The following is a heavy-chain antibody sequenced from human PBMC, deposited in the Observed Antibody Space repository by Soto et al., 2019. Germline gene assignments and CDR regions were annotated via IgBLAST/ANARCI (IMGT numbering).Heavy chain of an antibody. J-gene: IGHJ4*02. CDR2: ISGSGGST. CDR1: GFTISSYA. CDR3: AKIEFHGDYEYYFDY. Sequence: GGSLRLSCAASGFTISSYAMSRVRQAPGKGLEWVSAISGSGGSTYYADSVKGRFTISRDNSKNTLYLQMNSLRAEDTAVYYCAKIEFHGDYEYYFDYWGQGTLVTGSS. D-gene: IGHD4-17*01. V-gene: IGHV3-23*01.